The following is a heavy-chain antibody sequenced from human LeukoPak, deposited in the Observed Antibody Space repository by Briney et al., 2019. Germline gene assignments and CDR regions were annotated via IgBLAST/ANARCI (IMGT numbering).Heavy chain of an antibody. D-gene: IGHD6-19*01. Sequence: PSETLSLTCTVSGGSISTSNYYWGWIRQPPGKGLEWIGNIFYSGSTYYSPSLRSRVTISLDTSRNQFSLKLSSVTAADTAVYYCARNSGWYGVSWGQGTLVTVSS. V-gene: IGHV4-39*07. CDR1: GGSISTSNYY. CDR2: IFYSGST. J-gene: IGHJ4*02. CDR3: ARNSGWYGVS.